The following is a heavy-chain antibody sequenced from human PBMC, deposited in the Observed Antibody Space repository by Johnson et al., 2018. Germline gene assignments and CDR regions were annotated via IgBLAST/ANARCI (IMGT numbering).Heavy chain of an antibody. CDR2: IKSKTDGGTT. CDR1: GVSFTNAW. V-gene: IGHV3-15*01. CDR3: TTEREVVTAGKWRFRH. J-gene: IGHJ1*01. D-gene: IGHD2-21*02. Sequence: VQLVQSGGGLIKPGGSLRLSCAASGVSFTNAWMSWVRQAPGKGLEWVGRIKSKTDGGTTDFAAPVKGRFTISRNDSKKTLYLQMNSLKTEDTAVYYCTTEREVVTAGKWRFRHWGQGTLVIVSS.